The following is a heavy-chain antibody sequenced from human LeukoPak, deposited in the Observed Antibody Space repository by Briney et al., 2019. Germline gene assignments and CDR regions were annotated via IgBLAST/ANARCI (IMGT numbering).Heavy chain of an antibody. D-gene: IGHD1-7*01. Sequence: PSETLSLTCTVSGGSISSSSYYWGWIRQPPGKGLEWIGSIYYSGSTYYNPSLKSRVTISVDTSKNQFSLKLSSVTAADTAVYYCARVDGTGTSYYYYYMDVWGKGTTVTVSS. J-gene: IGHJ6*03. CDR3: ARVDGTGTSYYYYYMDV. V-gene: IGHV4-39*07. CDR1: GGSISSSSYY. CDR2: IYYSGST.